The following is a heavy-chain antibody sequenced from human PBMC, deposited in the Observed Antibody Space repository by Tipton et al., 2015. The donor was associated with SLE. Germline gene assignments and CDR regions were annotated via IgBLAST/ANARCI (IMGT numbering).Heavy chain of an antibody. D-gene: IGHD6-19*01. V-gene: IGHV4-34*01. J-gene: IGHJ4*02. Sequence: GLVKPSETLSLTCAVYGGSFSGYYWSWIRQPPGKGLEWIGEINHSGSTNYNPSLKSRVTISVDTSKNQFSLKLSSVTAADTAVYYCARTSSGWYYFDYWGQGTLVTVSS. CDR3: ARTSSGWYYFDY. CDR1: GGSFSGYY. CDR2: INHSGST.